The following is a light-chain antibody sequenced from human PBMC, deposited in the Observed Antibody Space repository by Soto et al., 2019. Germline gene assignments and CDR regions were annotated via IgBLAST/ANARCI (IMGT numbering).Light chain of an antibody. CDR3: KQRSTWPLT. V-gene: IGKV3-11*01. CDR1: QRVSSY. J-gene: IGKJ4*01. Sequence: EIVVTKSPAHPSFSSGERAPLSFKASQRVSSYLAWYQKKPGQAPRLLIYDASNRATGIPARFSGRGSGTDFTLTISSLEPEDSAVYYCKQRSTWPLTFGGGTKVDIK. CDR2: DAS.